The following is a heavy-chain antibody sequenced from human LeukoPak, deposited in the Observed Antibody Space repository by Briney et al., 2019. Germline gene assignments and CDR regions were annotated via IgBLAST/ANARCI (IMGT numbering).Heavy chain of an antibody. D-gene: IGHD4-17*01. CDR1: GFTFSRYV. Sequence: GGSLRLSCSVSGFTFSRYVMHWVRQAPGKGLEYVSAISSNGDSTYYADSVKGRFTISRDNSKNTLYLQMSSLRADDTPVYYCVRVTVYWPQGPLVSLSS. CDR3: VRVTVY. CDR2: ISSNGDST. J-gene: IGHJ4*02. V-gene: IGHV3-64D*06.